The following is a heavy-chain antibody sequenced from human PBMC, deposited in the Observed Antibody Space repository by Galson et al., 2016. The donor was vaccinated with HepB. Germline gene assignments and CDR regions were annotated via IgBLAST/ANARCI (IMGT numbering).Heavy chain of an antibody. J-gene: IGHJ4*02. D-gene: IGHD3-22*01. CDR1: GGSISSSKW. CDR2: IFHSGTT. V-gene: IGHV4-4*02. Sequence: TCAVSGGSISSSKWWLWVRQPPGKGLEWIGEIFHSGTTKYNPSLKSRVHISIDKSKNQFSLNLTSVTAADTALYDCGSGPQSYYYYFDHWGQGTLVTVSS. CDR3: GSGPQSYYYYFDH.